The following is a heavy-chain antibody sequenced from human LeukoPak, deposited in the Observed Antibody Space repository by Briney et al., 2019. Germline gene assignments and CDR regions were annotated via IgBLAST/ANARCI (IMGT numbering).Heavy chain of an antibody. CDR3: ARETSTLQWLVWDYGMDV. V-gene: IGHV3-33*01. D-gene: IGHD6-19*01. Sequence: EGSLRLSCAASGFTFSTYGMHWVRQAPGKGLEWVAVIWYDGNNKYYADSVKGRFTISRDNSKNTLYLQMNSLRAEDTAVYYCARETSTLQWLVWDYGMDVWGQGTTVTVSS. CDR1: GFTFSTYG. CDR2: IWYDGNNK. J-gene: IGHJ6*02.